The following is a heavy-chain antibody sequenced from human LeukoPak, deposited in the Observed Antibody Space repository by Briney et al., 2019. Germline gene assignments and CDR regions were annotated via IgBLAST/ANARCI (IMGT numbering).Heavy chain of an antibody. D-gene: IGHD5-24*01. CDR3: ANYVEMATIYY. Sequence: PSETLSLTCAVYGGSFSGYYWSWIRQPPGKGLEWIGSIYHSGSTYYNPSLKSRVTISVDTSKNQFSLKLSSVTAADTAVYYCANYVEMATIYYWGQGTLVTVSS. V-gene: IGHV4-34*01. CDR2: IYHSGST. J-gene: IGHJ4*02. CDR1: GGSFSGYY.